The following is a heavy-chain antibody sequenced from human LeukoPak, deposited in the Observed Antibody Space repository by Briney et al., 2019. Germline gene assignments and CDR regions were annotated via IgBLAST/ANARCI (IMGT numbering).Heavy chain of an antibody. Sequence: KPSETLSLTCTVSGDSINSYHWSWIRQSAGKGLQWIGRVHISGSTNYNPSLRSRVAISMDTSKNQFSLKLNSVPAADTAAYYCAREDSSRDGSGGYHDWGQGTLVTVSS. V-gene: IGHV4-4*07. CDR3: AREDSSRDGSGGYHD. D-gene: IGHD3-22*01. CDR1: GDSINSYH. CDR2: VHISGST. J-gene: IGHJ4*02.